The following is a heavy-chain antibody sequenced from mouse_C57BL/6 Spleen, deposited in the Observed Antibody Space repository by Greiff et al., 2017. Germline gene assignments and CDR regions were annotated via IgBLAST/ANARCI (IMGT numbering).Heavy chain of an antibody. CDR1: GYTFTSYW. Sequence: QVHVKQSGAELVKPGASVKLSCKASGYTFTSYWMHWVKQRPGQGLGWIGMIHPNSGSTNYNEKFKSKATLTVDKSSSTAYMQLSSLTSEDSAVYYCARRGYYGNYVTSCFDYWGQGTTLTVSS. CDR3: ARRGYYGNYVTSCFDY. V-gene: IGHV1-64*01. J-gene: IGHJ2*01. CDR2: IHPNSGST. D-gene: IGHD2-1*01.